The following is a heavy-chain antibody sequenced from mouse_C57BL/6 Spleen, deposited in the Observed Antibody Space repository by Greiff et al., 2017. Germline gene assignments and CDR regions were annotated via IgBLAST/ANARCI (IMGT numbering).Heavy chain of an antibody. D-gene: IGHD2-4*01. CDR1: GFTFSDYG. Sequence: EVKLVESGGGLVKPGGSLKLSCAASGFTFSDYGMHWVRQAPEKGLEWVAYISSGSSTIYYADTVKGRFTISRDNAKNTLFLQMTSLRSEDTAMYYCARRYDYDDAMDYWGQGTSVTVSS. J-gene: IGHJ4*01. CDR3: ARRYDYDDAMDY. V-gene: IGHV5-17*01. CDR2: ISSGSSTI.